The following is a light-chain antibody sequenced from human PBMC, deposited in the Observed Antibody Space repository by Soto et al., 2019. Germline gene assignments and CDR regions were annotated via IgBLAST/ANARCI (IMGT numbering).Light chain of an antibody. CDR1: SSNIGARYD. J-gene: IGLJ3*02. Sequence: QSVLTQPPSVSGAPGQRVTISCTGSSSNIGARYDVHWYQQLPGTAPKLLIYSNNQRPSGVPDRFSGSKSGTSASLAISGLQSEDEADYYCAAWDDSLNGWVFGGGTKLTVL. V-gene: IGLV1-40*01. CDR2: SNN. CDR3: AAWDDSLNGWV.